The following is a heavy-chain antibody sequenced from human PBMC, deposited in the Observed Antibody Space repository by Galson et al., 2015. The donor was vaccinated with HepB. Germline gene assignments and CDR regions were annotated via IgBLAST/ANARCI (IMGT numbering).Heavy chain of an antibody. Sequence: SVKVSCKASGGTFSSYAISWVRQAPGQGLEWMGRIIPILGIANYAQKFQGRVTITADKSTSTAYMELSSLRSEDTAVYYCASLSTYSSSSGLGYYYYYYMDVWGKGTTVTVSS. CDR3: ASLSTYSSSSGLGYYYYYYMDV. D-gene: IGHD6-6*01. J-gene: IGHJ6*03. CDR1: GGTFSSYA. CDR2: IIPILGIA. V-gene: IGHV1-69*04.